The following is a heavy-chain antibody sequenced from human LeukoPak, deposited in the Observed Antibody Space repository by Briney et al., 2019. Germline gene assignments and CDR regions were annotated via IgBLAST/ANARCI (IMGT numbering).Heavy chain of an antibody. CDR3: VNQISGWVY. V-gene: IGHV3-64D*06. D-gene: IGHD6-19*01. Sequence: GSLRLSCSASGFTFDTFVMHWVRQAPGKGLEYVSGISGNGGSTYNADFVKGRFTISRDNSKNTLFLQMTSLRAEDTAVYYCVNQISGWVYWGQGTLVTVSS. CDR2: ISGNGGST. CDR1: GFTFDTFV. J-gene: IGHJ4*02.